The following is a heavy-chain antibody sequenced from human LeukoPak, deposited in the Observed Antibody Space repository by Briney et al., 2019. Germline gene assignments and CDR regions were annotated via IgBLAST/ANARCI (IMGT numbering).Heavy chain of an antibody. CDR2: IGTAGDT. J-gene: IGHJ4*02. CDR3: ARGYFIGGSCVIDY. CDR1: GFTFSSYD. D-gene: IGHD2-15*01. V-gene: IGHV3-13*01. Sequence: GGSLRLSCAASGFTFSSYDMHWVRQATGKGLEWVSAIGTAGDTYYPGSVKGRFTISRENAKNSLYLQMNSLRAGDTAVYYCARGYFIGGSCVIDYWGQGTLVTVSS.